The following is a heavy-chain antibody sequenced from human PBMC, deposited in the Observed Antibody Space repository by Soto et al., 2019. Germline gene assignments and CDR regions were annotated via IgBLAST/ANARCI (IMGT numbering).Heavy chain of an antibody. CDR1: GFTFSSYA. J-gene: IGHJ4*02. Sequence: GGSLRLSCAASGFTFSSYAMSWVRQAPGKGLEWVSAIGGSGGSTYYADSVKGRFTISRDNSKNTLYLQMNSLRAEDTAVYYCAKVPLAIRFLEWFPKYYSDYWGQGILVTVSS. CDR3: AKVPLAIRFLEWFPKYYSDY. V-gene: IGHV3-23*01. D-gene: IGHD3-3*01. CDR2: IGGSGGST.